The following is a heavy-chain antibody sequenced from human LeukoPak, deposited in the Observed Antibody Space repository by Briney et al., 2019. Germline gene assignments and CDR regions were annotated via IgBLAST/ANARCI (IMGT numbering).Heavy chain of an antibody. CDR3: ARGRGGGGYYYYYYYMDV. CDR2: INHSGST. V-gene: IGHV4-34*01. CDR1: GGSFSGYY. D-gene: IGHD3-16*01. Sequence: SETLSLTCAVYGGSFSGYYWSWIRQPPGKGLEWIGEINHSGSTNYNPSLKSRVTISVDTSKNQFSLKLSSVTAADTAVYYCARGRGGGGYYYYYYYMDVWGKGTTVTVSS. J-gene: IGHJ6*03.